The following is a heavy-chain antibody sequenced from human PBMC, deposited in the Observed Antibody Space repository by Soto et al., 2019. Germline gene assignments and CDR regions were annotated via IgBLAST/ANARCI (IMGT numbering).Heavy chain of an antibody. J-gene: IGHJ4*02. CDR1: GYSFTIYW. D-gene: IGHD3-9*01. CDR2: IDPSDSYT. Sequence: RGESLKISCKGSGYSFTIYWISWVRQMPGKGLEWMGRIDPSDSYTNYSPSFQGHVTISADKSISTAYLQWSSLKASDTAMYYCASPPXYYDILTGSPGWYYFDYWGQGTLVTVSS. V-gene: IGHV5-10-1*01. CDR3: ASPPXYYDILTGSPGWYYFDY.